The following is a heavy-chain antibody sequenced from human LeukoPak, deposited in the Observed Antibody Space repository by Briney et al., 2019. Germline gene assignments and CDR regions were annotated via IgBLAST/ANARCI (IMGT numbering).Heavy chain of an antibody. V-gene: IGHV3-23*01. J-gene: IGHJ4*02. D-gene: IGHD5-12*01. CDR1: GFTFSSYA. CDR2: ISGSGGST. CDR3: AKDGRGYSGYGDFDD. Sequence: PGGSLRLSCAASGFTFSSYAMSWVRQAPGKGLEWVSGISGSGGSTYYADSVKGRFTISRDNSKNTLYLQMNSLRAEDTAVYYCAKDGRGYSGYGDFDDWGQGTLVTVSS.